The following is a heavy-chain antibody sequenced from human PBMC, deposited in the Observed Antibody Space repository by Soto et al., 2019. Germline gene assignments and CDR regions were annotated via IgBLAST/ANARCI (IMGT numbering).Heavy chain of an antibody. CDR1: GFTFSNYW. V-gene: IGHV3-7*01. D-gene: IGHD6-13*01. J-gene: IGHJ4*02. CDR2: IKQDGSEK. Sequence: EVQLVESGGGLVQPGGSLRLSCAASGFTFSNYWMIWVRQAPGKGLEWVANIKQDGSEKYYVDSVKGRFTISRDNAKNSLYLPMNSLRAEDTAVYYCVRSIAAETSYWGQGTLVTVSS. CDR3: VRSIAAETSY.